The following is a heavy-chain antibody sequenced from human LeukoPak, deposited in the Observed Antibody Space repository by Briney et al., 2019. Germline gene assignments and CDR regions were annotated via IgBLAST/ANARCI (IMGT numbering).Heavy chain of an antibody. D-gene: IGHD1-1*01. CDR3: TRDPGYARYMDV. Sequence: PSETLSLTCTVSGHPISSDYYWAWVRQPPGKGLEWIGSIYHSGSTYYGPALKNRVTISLDTSKNQFSLKRSSVTAADTAVYYCTRDPGYARYMDVWGKGTTVTVSS. V-gene: IGHV4-38-2*02. J-gene: IGHJ6*03. CDR2: IYHSGST. CDR1: GHPISSDYY.